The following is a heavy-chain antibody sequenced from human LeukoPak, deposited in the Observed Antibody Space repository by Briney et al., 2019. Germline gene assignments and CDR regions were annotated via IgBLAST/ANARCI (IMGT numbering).Heavy chain of an antibody. CDR2: INPNSGGT. CDR1: GYTFTDYY. J-gene: IGHJ3*02. V-gene: IGHV1-2*02. Sequence: ASVTVSCKASGYTFTDYYVLWVRQAPGQGPEWVGWINPNSGGTNYAQNFKGRVTMTRDTSISTAYMELNSLTSDDTAVYYCARDLPKTGYVGASDIWGQGTMVTVSS. D-gene: IGHD5-12*01. CDR3: ARDLPKTGYVGASDI.